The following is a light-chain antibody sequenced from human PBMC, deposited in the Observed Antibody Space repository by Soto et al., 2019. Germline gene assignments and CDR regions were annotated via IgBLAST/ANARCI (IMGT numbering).Light chain of an antibody. CDR2: DAS. CDR3: QQYYNYWT. J-gene: IGKJ1*01. Sequence: DIQMTQSPSTLSASIGDRVTITCRASQSISRWLAWYQQRPGKAPKLLIYDASTLESGVPSTFSGSGSGTEFPLTISSLQPDDFATYYCQQYYNYWTFGQGTKVEIK. CDR1: QSISRW. V-gene: IGKV1-5*01.